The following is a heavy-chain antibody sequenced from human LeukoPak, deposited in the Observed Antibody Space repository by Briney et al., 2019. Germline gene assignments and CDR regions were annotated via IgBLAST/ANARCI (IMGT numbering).Heavy chain of an antibody. CDR3: ARPVSRAAAGY. J-gene: IGHJ4*02. Sequence: PGGSLRLSCAASGFTFSSYGMHWVRQAPGKGLDWVAVISYDGSKKYYADSVKGRFTLSRDNAKNSLYLQMSSLRAEDTAVYYCARPVSRAAAGYWGQGTLVTVSS. D-gene: IGHD6-13*01. CDR1: GFTFSSYG. V-gene: IGHV3-30*03. CDR2: ISYDGSKK.